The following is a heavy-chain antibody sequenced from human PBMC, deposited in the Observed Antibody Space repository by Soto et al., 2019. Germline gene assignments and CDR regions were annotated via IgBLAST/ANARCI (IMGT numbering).Heavy chain of an antibody. D-gene: IGHD3-22*01. CDR1: GGTFSSYA. CDR3: ASGRYDASGYFDY. V-gene: IGHV1-69*06. Sequence: ASVKVSCKASGGTFSSYAISWVRQAPGQGLEWMGGIIPIFGTANYAQKFQGRVTITADKSTSTAYMELSSLRSEDTAMFYCASGRYDASGYFDYWGQGTLVTVSS. J-gene: IGHJ4*02. CDR2: IIPIFGTA.